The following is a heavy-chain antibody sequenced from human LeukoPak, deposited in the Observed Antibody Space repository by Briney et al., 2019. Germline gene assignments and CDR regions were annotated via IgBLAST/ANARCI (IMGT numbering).Heavy chain of an antibody. CDR2: ISAYNGNT. D-gene: IGHD3-3*01. J-gene: IGHJ6*02. CDR1: GYTFTSYG. CDR3: ARDHLGARFLEWSPYYYYGMDV. Sequence: ASVNVSCKASGYTFTSYGISWVRQAPGQGLEWMGWISAYNGNTNYAQKLQGRVTMTTDTSTSTAYMELRSLRSDDTAVYYCARDHLGARFLEWSPYYYYGMDVWGQGTTVTVSS. V-gene: IGHV1-18*01.